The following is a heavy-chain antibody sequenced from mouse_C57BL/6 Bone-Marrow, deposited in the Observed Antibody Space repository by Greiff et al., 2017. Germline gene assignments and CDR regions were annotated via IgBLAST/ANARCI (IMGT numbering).Heavy chain of an antibody. Sequence: EVNVVESGGGLVQPGGSLKLSCAASGFTFGDYYMYWVRQTPEKRLEWVAYISNGGGSTYYPDTVKGRFTISRDNAKNTLYLQMSRLKSEDTAMYYCARQDYYGSSQYYYAMDYWGQGTSVTVSS. CDR2: ISNGGGST. D-gene: IGHD1-1*01. J-gene: IGHJ4*01. V-gene: IGHV5-12*01. CDR3: ARQDYYGSSQYYYAMDY. CDR1: GFTFGDYY.